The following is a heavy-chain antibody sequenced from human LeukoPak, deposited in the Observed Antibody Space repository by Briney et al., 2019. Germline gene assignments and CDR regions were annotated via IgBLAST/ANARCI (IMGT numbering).Heavy chain of an antibody. CDR2: INPSTGDT. V-gene: IGHV1-2*02. J-gene: IGHJ5*02. Sequence: RASVKVSCKASGYRFTDSYMHWVRQAPGQGFEWMGWINPSTGDTKYAKMFQGRVTLTTGASINTAYMELSGLRPADTAVYFCVSAYDQWGQGTLVIVSS. CDR3: VSAYDQ. CDR1: GYRFTDSY.